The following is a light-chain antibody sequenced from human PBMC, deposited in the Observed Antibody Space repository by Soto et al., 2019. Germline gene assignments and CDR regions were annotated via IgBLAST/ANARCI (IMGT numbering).Light chain of an antibody. CDR2: AAS. CDR1: QYISSW. V-gene: IGKV1-12*01. J-gene: IGKJ2*01. CDR3: LHSNSILHT. Sequence: DIQMTQSPSSVSASVGDRVTITCRASQYISSWLAWYQQKPGKAPQLLIYAASSLQSGVPSRFTGSGPETDVTLTTSSLQPEYFETYYCLHSNSILHTFGQGTKLEIK.